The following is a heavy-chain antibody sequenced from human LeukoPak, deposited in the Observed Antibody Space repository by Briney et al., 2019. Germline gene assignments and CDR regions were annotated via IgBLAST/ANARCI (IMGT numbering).Heavy chain of an antibody. D-gene: IGHD2-15*01. CDR3: AGTSSSYCSGGSCYGKFQT. Sequence: SETLSLACTVSGGSISSHYWSWIRQTPGKGLEWIGYIHYTGSTNHNPSLKSRITISIDTSKNQFSLKLSSVTAADTAVYYCAGTSSSYCSGGSCYGKFQTWGQGTLVTVSS. CDR1: GGSISSHY. V-gene: IGHV4-59*08. CDR2: IHYTGST. J-gene: IGHJ1*01.